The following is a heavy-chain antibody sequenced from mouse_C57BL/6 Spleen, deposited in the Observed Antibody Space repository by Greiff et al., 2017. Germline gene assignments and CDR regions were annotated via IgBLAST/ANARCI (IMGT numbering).Heavy chain of an antibody. CDR1: GYAFSSYW. J-gene: IGHJ1*03. Sequence: QVQLQQSGAELVKPGASVKISCKASGYAFSSYWMNWVKQRPGKGLEWIGQIYPGDGDTNYNGKFKGKATLTADKSSSTAYMQLSILTSEDSAVYFCARYYYGSSYMGYFDVWGTGTTVTVSS. CDR3: ARYYYGSSYMGYFDV. D-gene: IGHD1-1*01. V-gene: IGHV1-80*01. CDR2: IYPGDGDT.